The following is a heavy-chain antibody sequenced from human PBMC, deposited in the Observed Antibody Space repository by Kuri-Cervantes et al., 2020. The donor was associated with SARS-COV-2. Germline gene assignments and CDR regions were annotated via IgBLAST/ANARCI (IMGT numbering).Heavy chain of an antibody. Sequence: SQTLSLTCAVSGGSISSGGYSWSWIRQPPGKGLEWIGYIYRNGSTYYNPSLKSRVTISVDRSKNQFSLKLSSVTAADTAVYYCARVHARGWFDPWGQGTLVTVSS. CDR1: GGSISSGGYS. CDR3: ARVHARGWFDP. CDR2: IYRNGST. D-gene: IGHD6-6*01. V-gene: IGHV4-30-2*01. J-gene: IGHJ5*02.